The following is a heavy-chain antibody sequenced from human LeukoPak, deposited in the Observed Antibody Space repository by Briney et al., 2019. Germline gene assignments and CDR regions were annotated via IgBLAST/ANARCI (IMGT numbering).Heavy chain of an antibody. J-gene: IGHJ4*02. CDR2: IIPIFGTA. Sequence: SVKVSCKASGGTFSSYAISWVRQAPGQGLEWMGGIIPIFGTANYAQKFQGSVTITADESTSTAYMELSSLRSEDTAVYYCARDGDGYTIFDYWGQGTLVTVSS. D-gene: IGHD5-24*01. CDR3: ARDGDGYTIFDY. CDR1: GGTFSSYA. V-gene: IGHV1-69*01.